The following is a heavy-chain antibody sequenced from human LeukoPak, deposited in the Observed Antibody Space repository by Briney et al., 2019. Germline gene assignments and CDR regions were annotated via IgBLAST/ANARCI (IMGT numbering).Heavy chain of an antibody. D-gene: IGHD6-6*01. J-gene: IGHJ4*02. Sequence: SETLSLTRAVSGGSISSGGYSWSWIRQPPGKGLEWIGYIYYSGSTYYNPSLKSRVTISVDTSKNQFSLKLRSVTAADTAVYYCAREGSSSPFDYWGQGTLVTVSS. CDR2: IYYSGST. V-gene: IGHV4-30-4*07. CDR3: AREGSSSPFDY. CDR1: GGSISSGGYS.